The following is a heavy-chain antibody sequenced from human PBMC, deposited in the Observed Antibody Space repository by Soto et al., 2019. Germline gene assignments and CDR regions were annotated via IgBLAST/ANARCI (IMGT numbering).Heavy chain of an antibody. D-gene: IGHD3-10*01. V-gene: IGHV3-48*01. J-gene: IGHJ6*04. CDR2: ISSSSSTI. Sequence: PGGSLRLSCAASGFTFSSYSMNWVRQAPGKGLEWVSYISSSSSTIYYADSVKGRFTISRDNAKNSLYLQMNSLRAEDTAVYYCARLLWFGELLGMDVWGKGTTVTVSS. CDR3: ARLLWFGELLGMDV. CDR1: GFTFSSYS.